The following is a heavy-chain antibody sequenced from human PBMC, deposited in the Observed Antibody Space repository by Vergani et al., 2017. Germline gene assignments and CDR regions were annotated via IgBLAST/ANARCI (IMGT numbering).Heavy chain of an antibody. D-gene: IGHD2-15*01. CDR1: GFTFNHYA. V-gene: IGHV3-23*01. J-gene: IGHJ4*02. Sequence: EVQLLESGGDLVQPGGSLRLSCAASGFTFNHYAMNWVRQAPGKGLEWVSGISGSVGNTYYADSVKGRFTISRDNSKATVSLQMNSLRAEDTAVYYCATGGYCSRGRCYRHFEFWGQGTLVTVSS. CDR3: ATGGYCSRGRCYRHFEF. CDR2: ISGSVGNT.